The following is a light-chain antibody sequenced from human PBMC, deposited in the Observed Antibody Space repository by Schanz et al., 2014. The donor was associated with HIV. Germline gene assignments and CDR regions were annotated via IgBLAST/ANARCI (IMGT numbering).Light chain of an antibody. J-gene: IGLJ1*01. CDR1: SSNIGSNT. CDR2: DVS. Sequence: QSVLTQPPSASGTPGQRVTISCSGSSSNIGSNTVNWYQQLPGTAPKLMIYDVSNRPSGVSSRFSGSKSGNTASLTISGLQAEDEADYYCCSYTTTSTYVFGAGTKLTVL. V-gene: IGLV1-44*01. CDR3: CSYTTTSTYV.